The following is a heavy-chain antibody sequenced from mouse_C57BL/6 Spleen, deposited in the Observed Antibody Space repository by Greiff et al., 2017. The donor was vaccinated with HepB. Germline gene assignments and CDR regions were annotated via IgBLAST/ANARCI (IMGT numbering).Heavy chain of an antibody. CDR2: INPNNGGT. D-gene: IGHD2-5*01. V-gene: IGHV1-18*01. CDR3: ARNSNYPAWFAY. J-gene: IGHJ3*01. CDR1: GYTFTDYN. Sequence: EVKLMESGPELVKPGASVKIPCKASGYTFTDYNMDWVKQSHGKSLEWIGDINPNNGGTIYNQKFKGKATLTVDKSSSTAYMELRSLTSEDTAVYYCARNSNYPAWFAYWGQGTLVTVSA.